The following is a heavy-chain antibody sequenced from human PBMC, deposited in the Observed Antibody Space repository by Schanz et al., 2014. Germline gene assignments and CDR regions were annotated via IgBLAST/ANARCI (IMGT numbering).Heavy chain of an antibody. D-gene: IGHD2-15*01. V-gene: IGHV3-23*01. Sequence: EVQLLESGGGLVRPGGSLRLSCAASGFTFSNYAMSWVRQAPGKGLEWVSALSGSGGSTYYADSVKGRFTISRDNSKNTLYLQMNSLSADDTAVYYCAKARRKSNCSGGRCFHYSYYGMDVWGQGTTVTVSS. J-gene: IGHJ6*02. CDR1: GFTFSNYA. CDR3: AKARRKSNCSGGRCFHYSYYGMDV. CDR2: LSGSGGST.